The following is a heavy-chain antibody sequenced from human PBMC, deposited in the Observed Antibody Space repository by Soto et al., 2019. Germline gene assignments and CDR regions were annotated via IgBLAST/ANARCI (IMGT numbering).Heavy chain of an antibody. CDR1: GFTFSNAW. CDR2: IKSKTDGGTT. V-gene: IGHV3-15*01. CDR3: TTDYYDSSGYYYGRALDY. Sequence: GGSLRLSCAASGFTFSNAWMSWVRQAPGKGLEWVGRIKSKTDGGTTDYAAPGKGRFTISRDDSKNTLYLQMNSLKTEDTAVYYCTTDYYDSSGYYYGRALDYWGQGTLVTVSS. J-gene: IGHJ4*02. D-gene: IGHD3-22*01.